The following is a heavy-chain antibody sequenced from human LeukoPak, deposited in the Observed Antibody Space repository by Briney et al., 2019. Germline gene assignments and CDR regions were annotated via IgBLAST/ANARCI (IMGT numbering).Heavy chain of an antibody. CDR3: VRHTHCRADSCIDY. J-gene: IGHJ4*02. CDR2: IYPRDSET. Sequence: GESLKISCEGSGYSFTNYWIGWVRQMPGKGLEWMGIIYPRDSETTYSPSFQGQVTISADKNMNIAYLQWSSLKASDTAMYFCVRHTHCRADSCIDYWGQGTLVTVSS. V-gene: IGHV5-51*01. D-gene: IGHD2-21*02. CDR1: GYSFTNYW.